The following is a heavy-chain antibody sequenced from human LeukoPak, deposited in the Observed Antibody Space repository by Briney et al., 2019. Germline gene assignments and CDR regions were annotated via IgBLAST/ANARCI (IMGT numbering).Heavy chain of an antibody. J-gene: IGHJ6*03. CDR2: IRYDGSNK. CDR1: GFTFSSYG. CDR3: ARARGTYPLAAAGTSVYYYYMDV. V-gene: IGHV3-30*02. Sequence: QPGGSLRLSCAASGFTFSSYGMHWVRQAPGKGLEWVAFIRYDGSNKYYADSVKGRFTISRDNSKNTLYLQMNSLRAEDTAVYYCARARGTYPLAAAGTSVYYYYMDVWGKGTTVTVSS. D-gene: IGHD6-13*01.